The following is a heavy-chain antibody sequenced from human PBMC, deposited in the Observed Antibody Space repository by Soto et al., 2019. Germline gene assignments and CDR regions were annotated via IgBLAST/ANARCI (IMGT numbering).Heavy chain of an antibody. CDR2: IIPIFGTA. V-gene: IGHV1-69*13. CDR3: ARDYYGSGSALYGMDV. D-gene: IGHD3-10*01. Sequence: AASVKVSCKASGGTFSSYAISWVRQAPGQGLEWMGGIIPIFGTANYAQKFQGRVTITADESTSTAYMELSSLRSEDTAVYYCARDYYGSGSALYGMDVWGQGTTVTVSS. J-gene: IGHJ6*02. CDR1: GGTFSSYA.